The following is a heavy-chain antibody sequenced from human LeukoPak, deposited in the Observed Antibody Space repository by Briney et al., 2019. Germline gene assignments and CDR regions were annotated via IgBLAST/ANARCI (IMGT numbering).Heavy chain of an antibody. CDR2: ISYDGSNK. D-gene: IGHD2-15*01. CDR1: GFTFSSYG. V-gene: IGHV3-30*18. CDR3: AKGSAGYGMDV. Sequence: PGRSLRLSCAASGFTFSSYGMHWVRQAPGKGLEWVAVISYDGSNKYHADSVKGRFTISRDNSKNTLYLQMNSLRAEDTAVYYCAKGSAGYGMDVWGKGTTVTVSS. J-gene: IGHJ6*04.